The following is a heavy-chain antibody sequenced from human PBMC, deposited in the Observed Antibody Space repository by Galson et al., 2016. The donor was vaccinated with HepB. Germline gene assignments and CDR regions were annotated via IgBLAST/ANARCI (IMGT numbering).Heavy chain of an antibody. CDR3: AREVVVATTAEIDP. CDR2: IYYTGST. Sequence: ETLSLTCSVSGVSVKSHPWSWIRQPPGKGLEWIGYIYYTGSTYYSPSLKSRVSISIDTSENHFSLSLSSVTAADTAVYYCAREVVVATTAEIDPWGQGTLVTVSS. J-gene: IGHJ5*02. CDR1: GVSVKSHP. V-gene: IGHV4-59*06. D-gene: IGHD2-15*01.